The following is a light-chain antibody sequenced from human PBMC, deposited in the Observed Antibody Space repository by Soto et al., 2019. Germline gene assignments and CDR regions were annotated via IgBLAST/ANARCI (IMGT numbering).Light chain of an antibody. J-gene: IGLJ7*01. V-gene: IGLV8-61*01. CDR1: SGSVSTNYY. CDR2: STN. Sequence: VVTQEPSFSVSPGGTVTLTCGLSSGSVSTNYYPSWHQQTPGQAPRTLIYSTNIRSSGVPDRFSGSILGNKAALTIAGAQADDESDYYCVLYMTSGISVFGGGTQVTVL. CDR3: VLYMTSGISV.